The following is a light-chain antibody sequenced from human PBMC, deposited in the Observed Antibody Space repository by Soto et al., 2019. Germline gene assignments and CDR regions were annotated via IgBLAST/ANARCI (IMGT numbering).Light chain of an antibody. CDR3: QSYDSSHLV. CDR2: EDN. V-gene: IGLV6-57*01. Sequence: NFILTQPHSVSESPGKTVTISCTRSLGSIASNYVQWYQQRPGSSPITVIYEDNRRPSGVTERFSGSIDSSSNSASLTISGRNTAAEDDYYAQSYDSSHLVFGGGTKLTVL. J-gene: IGLJ2*01. CDR1: LGSIASNY.